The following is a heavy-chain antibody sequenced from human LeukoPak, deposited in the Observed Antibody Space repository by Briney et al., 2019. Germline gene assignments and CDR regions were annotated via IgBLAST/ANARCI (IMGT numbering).Heavy chain of an antibody. J-gene: IGHJ4*02. Sequence: SETLSLTCTVSGGSISSYYWSWIRQPPGKGLEWVGYIYYTGSTNYNPSLKSRVTISVDTSKNQFSLKLSSVTAADTAMYYCARPAVLLWFGELFPPEFYFDYWGQGTLVTVSS. CDR3: ARPAVLLWFGELFPPEFYFDY. V-gene: IGHV4-59*01. D-gene: IGHD3-10*01. CDR1: GGSISSYY. CDR2: IYYTGST.